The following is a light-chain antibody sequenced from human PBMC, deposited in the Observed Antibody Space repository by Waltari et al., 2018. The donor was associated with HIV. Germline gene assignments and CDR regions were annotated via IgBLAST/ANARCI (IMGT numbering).Light chain of an antibody. V-gene: IGKV4-1*01. Sequence: DIVMTQSPDSLAVSLGAGATINCKSRTRVLKSANDKNYLAWYQQKPGQPPKLLICWASYRESGVPDRFSGSGAGTDFTLTISSLQAEDVAVYYCQQYYTTPLFTFGPGTRVDIK. CDR2: WAS. CDR1: TRVLKSANDKNY. J-gene: IGKJ3*01. CDR3: QQYYTTPLFT.